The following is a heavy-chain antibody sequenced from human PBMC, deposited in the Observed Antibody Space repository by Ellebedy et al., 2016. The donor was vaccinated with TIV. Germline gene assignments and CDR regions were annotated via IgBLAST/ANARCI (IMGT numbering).Heavy chain of an antibody. CDR2: ISGSGGGT. CDR1: GFTFSTYA. V-gene: IGHV3-23*01. J-gene: IGHJ5*02. CDR3: ARAIGVADCS. Sequence: GESLKISCAASGFTFSTYAMSWVRQAPGRGLEWVSTISGSGGGTYYTDSVKGRFTISRDNSKNTLYLQMNSLRDEDTAVYYCARAIGVADCSWGQGTLVTVSS. D-gene: IGHD2-21*02.